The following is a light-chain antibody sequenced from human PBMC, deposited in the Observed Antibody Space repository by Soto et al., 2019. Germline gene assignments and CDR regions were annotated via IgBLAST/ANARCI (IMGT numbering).Light chain of an antibody. CDR2: KVS. CDR3: QQYNRGVT. V-gene: IGKV1-5*03. CDR1: QTVSPW. Sequence: DIHMTQSPATLSASVGDRVTITCRASQTVSPWLAWYQQKPGAAPHLLIYKVSNLESGVPSRFSGSGSGADFTLTINGLQPDDFATYYCQQYNRGVTFSPGTKVEIK. J-gene: IGKJ1*01.